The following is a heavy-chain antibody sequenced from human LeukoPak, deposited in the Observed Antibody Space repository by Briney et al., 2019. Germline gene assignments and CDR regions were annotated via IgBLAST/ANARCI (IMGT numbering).Heavy chain of an antibody. D-gene: IGHD3-10*02. CDR3: ARDLTNYVDYFDY. J-gene: IGHJ4*02. Sequence: PSETLSLTCAVSGYSISSGYYWGWVRQPPGKGLEWIGSIFHSGNTYYNPSLKSRVTISVDTSMNQFSLKRSSVTAADTAVYYCARDLTNYVDYFDYWGQGMLVTVSS. CDR1: GYSISSGYY. V-gene: IGHV4-38-2*02. CDR2: IFHSGNT.